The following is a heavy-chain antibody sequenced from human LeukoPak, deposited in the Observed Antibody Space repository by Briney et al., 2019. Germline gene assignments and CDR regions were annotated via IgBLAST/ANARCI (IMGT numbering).Heavy chain of an antibody. V-gene: IGHV5-51*01. CDR3: ARHVQRSTWDNFDY. CDR2: IYPVNSDT. D-gene: IGHD6-13*01. Sequence: HGESLKISCKGSGYNFADWWIGWVRQMPGKGLEYMGIIYPVNSDTKYSPSFEGQVTISADRSISTAYLQWSSLNASDTAIYYCARHVQRSTWDNFDYWGQGTLVTVSS. J-gene: IGHJ4*02. CDR1: GYNFADWW.